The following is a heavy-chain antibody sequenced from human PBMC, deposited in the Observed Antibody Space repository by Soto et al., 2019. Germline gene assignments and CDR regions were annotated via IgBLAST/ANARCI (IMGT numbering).Heavy chain of an antibody. Sequence: GGSLRLSCTASGFTFSNSWMHWVRQAPGKGLVWVSHIYSYGSTTAYADSVKGRFTISRDNAKNTLYLQMNSLRAEDPAVYYCARAEWSSPDCLTAYFSYGLDAGGQGSTVT. CDR2: IYSYGSTT. V-gene: IGHV3-74*01. CDR1: GFTFSNSW. J-gene: IGHJ6*02. CDR3: ARAEWSSPDCLTAYFSYGLDA. D-gene: IGHD3-9*01.